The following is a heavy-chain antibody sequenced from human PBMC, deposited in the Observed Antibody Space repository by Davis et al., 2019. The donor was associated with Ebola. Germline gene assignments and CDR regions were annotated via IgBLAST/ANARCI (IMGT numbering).Heavy chain of an antibody. CDR2: ISYDESNK. D-gene: IGHD6-6*01. Sequence: GESLKISCAASGFAFNMYWMTWVRQAPGKGLEWVAVISYDESNKYYADSVKGRFTISRDNSKNTLYLQMNSLRAEDTAVYYCARGLAARRYYYGMDVWGQGTTVTVSS. V-gene: IGHV3-30*03. J-gene: IGHJ6*02. CDR1: GFAFNMYW. CDR3: ARGLAARRYYYGMDV.